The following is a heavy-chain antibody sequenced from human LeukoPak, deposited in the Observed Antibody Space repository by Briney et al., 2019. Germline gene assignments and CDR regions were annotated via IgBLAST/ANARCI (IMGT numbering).Heavy chain of an antibody. CDR2: INPNSGGT. CDR3: ARGFHGGWFDP. V-gene: IGHV1-2*02. Sequence: ASVKVSCKASGYTFTGYYMHWVRQAPGQGLEWVGWINPNSGGTNYAQKFQGRVTMTRDTSISTAYMELSSLRSEDTAVYYCARGFHGGWFDPWGQGTLVTVSS. J-gene: IGHJ5*02. D-gene: IGHD2-15*01. CDR1: GYTFTGYY.